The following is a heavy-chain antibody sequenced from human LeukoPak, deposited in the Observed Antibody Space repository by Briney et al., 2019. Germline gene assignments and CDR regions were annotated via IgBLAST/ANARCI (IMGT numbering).Heavy chain of an antibody. CDR2: ISYDGSNK. J-gene: IGHJ4*02. CDR3: ARDGSDYGSGSEFDY. CDR1: GFTFSSYA. V-gene: IGHV3-30-3*01. Sequence: GGSLRLSCAASGFTFSSYAMHWVRQAPGKGLEWVAVISYDGSNKYYADSVKGRFTISRDNSKNTLYLQMNSLKAEDTAVYYCARDGSDYGSGSEFDYWGQGTLVTVSS. D-gene: IGHD3-10*01.